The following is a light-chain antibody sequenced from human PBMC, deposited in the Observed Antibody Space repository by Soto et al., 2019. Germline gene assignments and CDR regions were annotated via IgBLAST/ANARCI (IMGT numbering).Light chain of an antibody. CDR3: QQNYNAPPT. Sequence: DIQMTQSPSSLSASVGDRVTISCRASQSVNSYLSWYQHRPGEAPKLLIYAASNLQSGVPSRFSGSGSGTDFTLTISSLQPEDFATYSCQQNYNAPPTIGPGTKVEIK. J-gene: IGKJ1*01. V-gene: IGKV1-39*01. CDR1: QSVNSY. CDR2: AAS.